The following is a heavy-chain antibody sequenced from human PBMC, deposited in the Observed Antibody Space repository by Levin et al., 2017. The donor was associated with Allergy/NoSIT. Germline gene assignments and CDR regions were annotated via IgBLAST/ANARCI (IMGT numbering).Heavy chain of an antibody. CDR1: GFTFDDYT. Sequence: GGSLRLSCAASGFTFDDYTMHWVRQAPGKGLEWVSLISWDGGSTYYADSVKGRFTISRDNSKNSLYLQMNSLRTEDTALYYCAKEYCSSTSCYASHFQHWGQGTLVTVSS. J-gene: IGHJ1*01. D-gene: IGHD2-2*01. V-gene: IGHV3-43*01. CDR3: AKEYCSSTSCYASHFQH. CDR2: ISWDGGST.